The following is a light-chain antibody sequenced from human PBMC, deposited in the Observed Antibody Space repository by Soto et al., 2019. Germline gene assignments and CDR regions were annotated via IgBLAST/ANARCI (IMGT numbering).Light chain of an antibody. CDR2: KAS. CDR1: QSISSW. CDR3: QQYNSFPYT. V-gene: IGKV1-5*03. J-gene: IGKJ2*01. Sequence: DIQMTQSPSTLSASVGDRVTITCRASQSISSWLAWYQQQPGKAPNLLVYKASSLESGVPSRFSGSGFGTEFTLTISSLQPDDFATYYCQQYNSFPYTFRQGTRLEIK.